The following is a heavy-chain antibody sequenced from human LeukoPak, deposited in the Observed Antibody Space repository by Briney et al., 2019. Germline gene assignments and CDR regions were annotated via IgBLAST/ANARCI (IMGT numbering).Heavy chain of an antibody. CDR1: GFTFSSYW. Sequence: GGSLRLSCAASGFTFSSYWMHWVRQAPGKGLVWVSRINSDGSSTSYADSVKGRFTISRDNAKNTLYLRMNSLRAEDTAVYYCARAIAVAGPFDYWGQGTLVTVSS. CDR2: INSDGSST. V-gene: IGHV3-74*01. J-gene: IGHJ4*02. D-gene: IGHD6-19*01. CDR3: ARAIAVAGPFDY.